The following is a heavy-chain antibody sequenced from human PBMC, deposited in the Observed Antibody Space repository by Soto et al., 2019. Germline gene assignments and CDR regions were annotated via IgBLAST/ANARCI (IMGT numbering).Heavy chain of an antibody. V-gene: IGHV4-4*07. D-gene: IGHD5-12*01. Sequence: SETLSLTCTVSDSSISSYYWSWSRQPAGKGLEWIGRIYTSGSTNHNPSLKSRVTMSVDTSKNQFSLKLSSVTAADTAVYYCARGYWLPNYYYYGMDVWGQGTTVTVSS. J-gene: IGHJ6*02. CDR2: IYTSGST. CDR1: DSSISSYY. CDR3: ARGYWLPNYYYYGMDV.